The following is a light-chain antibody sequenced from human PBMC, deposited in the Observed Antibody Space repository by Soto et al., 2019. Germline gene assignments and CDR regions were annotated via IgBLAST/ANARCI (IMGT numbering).Light chain of an antibody. CDR2: AAS. Sequence: EIVLTQYPGTLSLSPGERAILSCRASQTINNRYLAWYQQTPGRAPRLLIYAASSRAAGIPDRFSGSGSGTHFALTINRLEPEDFAIYYCHHYDNSPPFPFGPGTTVDI. CDR3: HHYDNSPPFP. CDR1: QTINNRY. V-gene: IGKV3-20*01. J-gene: IGKJ3*01.